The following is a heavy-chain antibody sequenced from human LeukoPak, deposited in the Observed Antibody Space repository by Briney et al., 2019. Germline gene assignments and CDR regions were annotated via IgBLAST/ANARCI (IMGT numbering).Heavy chain of an antibody. CDR2: INPSVGST. J-gene: IGHJ1*01. D-gene: IGHD2-21*01. CDR1: GCTFTNYY. Sequence: AASVKVSCKASGCTFTNYYMHWVRQAPGQGLEWMGIINPSVGSTNYTQKFQGRVTMTRDTSTSTVYMELSSLRSEDTAVYYCARDESISILWWWGQGTLVTLSA. CDR3: ARDESISILWW. V-gene: IGHV1-46*01.